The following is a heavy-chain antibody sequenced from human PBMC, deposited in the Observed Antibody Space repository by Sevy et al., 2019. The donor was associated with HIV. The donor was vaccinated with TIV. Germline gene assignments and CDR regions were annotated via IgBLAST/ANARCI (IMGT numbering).Heavy chain of an antibody. J-gene: IGHJ4*02. CDR3: RATGSVTTFHDY. D-gene: IGHD4-17*01. V-gene: IGHV3-23*01. CDR1: GFIFNSYV. CDR2: ISGSGGST. Sequence: GGSLRLSCAASGFIFNSYVMSWVRQAPGKGLEWVSAISGSGGSTYYADSVKGRFTISRDNSRNTLYLQMNSLRADDTAVYYCRATGSVTTFHDYWGQGTLVTVSS.